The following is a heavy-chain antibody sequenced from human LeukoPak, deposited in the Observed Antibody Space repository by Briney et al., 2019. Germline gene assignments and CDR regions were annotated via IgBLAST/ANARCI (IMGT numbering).Heavy chain of an antibody. D-gene: IGHD5-12*01. CDR2: IKTRTEGGTA. J-gene: IGHJ4*02. Sequence: GGSLRLSCVASGFTLTNAWMSWVRRAPGKGLEWVGRIKTRTEGGTADYAAPVRGRFTISRDDSRNTLSLQMNSLKTEDTAVYYCARYLSWLREFDYWGQGTLVTVSS. CDR1: GFTLTNAW. CDR3: ARYLSWLREFDY. V-gene: IGHV3-15*01.